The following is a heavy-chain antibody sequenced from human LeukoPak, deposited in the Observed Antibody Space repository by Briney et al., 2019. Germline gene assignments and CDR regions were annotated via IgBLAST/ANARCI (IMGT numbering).Heavy chain of an antibody. CDR3: AKIGGYNWFDP. CDR2: ISYDGSNK. CDR1: GFTFSSYG. V-gene: IGHV3-30*18. J-gene: IGHJ5*02. D-gene: IGHD3-16*01. Sequence: GGSLRLSCAASGFTFSSYGMHWVRQAPGKGLEWVAVISYDGSNKYYADSVKCRFTISRDNSKNTLYLQMNSLRAEDTAVYYCAKIGGYNWFDPWGQGTLVTVSS.